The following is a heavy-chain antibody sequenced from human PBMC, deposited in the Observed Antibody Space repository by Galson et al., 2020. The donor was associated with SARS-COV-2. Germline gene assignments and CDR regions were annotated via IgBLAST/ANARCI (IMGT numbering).Heavy chain of an antibody. CDR2: VKSKTDGGTT. CDR1: GFTFTNAW. V-gene: IGHV3-15*01. J-gene: IGHJ1*01. Sequence: GGSLRLSCAVSGFTFTNAWMNWVRQAPGKGLEWVGRVKSKTDGGTTDYAAPVKGRFTISRDDSKNTLFLQMNSLKTEDTAMYYCARAGILWFGELPYWGQGTLVTVSS. CDR3: ARAGILWFGELPY. D-gene: IGHD3-10*01.